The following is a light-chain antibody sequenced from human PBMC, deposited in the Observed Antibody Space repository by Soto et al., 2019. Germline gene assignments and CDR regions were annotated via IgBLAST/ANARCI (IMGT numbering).Light chain of an antibody. Sequence: EIVLTQSPATLSLSRGERATLSCRASQSVSSSYLAWYQQKPGQAPRLLIYGASSLQSGVPSRFSGSGSGTDFTLTISSLQPEDFATYYCQQSYSTPPNFGQGTRLEI. V-gene: IGKV3-20*02. J-gene: IGKJ5*01. CDR2: GAS. CDR3: QQSYSTPPN. CDR1: QSVSSSY.